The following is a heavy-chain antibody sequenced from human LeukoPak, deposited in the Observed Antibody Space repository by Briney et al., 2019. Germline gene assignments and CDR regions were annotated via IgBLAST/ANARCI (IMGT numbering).Heavy chain of an antibody. D-gene: IGHD2-8*01. CDR3: ARWGVCTNGVCYTGDFDY. CDR2: INPNSGGT. CDR1: GYTFTGYY. Sequence: ASVKVSCKASGYTFTGYYMHWVRQAPGQGLEWMGWINPNSGGTNYAQKFQGRVTMTRDTSISTAYMELSRLRSDDTAVYYCARWGVCTNGVCYTGDFDYWGQGTLVTVSS. J-gene: IGHJ4*02. V-gene: IGHV1-2*02.